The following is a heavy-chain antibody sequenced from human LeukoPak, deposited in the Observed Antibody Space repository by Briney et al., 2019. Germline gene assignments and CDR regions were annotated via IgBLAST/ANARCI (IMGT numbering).Heavy chain of an antibody. CDR2: ISSSGSTI. Sequence: GGSLRLSCAASGFTFSSYEMNWVRQAPGKGLEWVSYISSSGSTIYYADSVKGRFTISRDNAKNSLYLQMNSLRAEDTAVYYCARDKPFGSGWEPFDYWGQGTLVTVSS. CDR1: GFTFSSYE. D-gene: IGHD6-19*01. CDR3: ARDKPFGSGWEPFDY. J-gene: IGHJ4*02. V-gene: IGHV3-48*03.